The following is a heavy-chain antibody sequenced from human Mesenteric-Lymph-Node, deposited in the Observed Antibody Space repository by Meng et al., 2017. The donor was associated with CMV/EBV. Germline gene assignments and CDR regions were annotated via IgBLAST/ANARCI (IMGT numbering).Heavy chain of an antibody. CDR1: GGSFSGYY. V-gene: IGHV4-34*01. D-gene: IGHD3-10*01. CDR2: INHSGST. Sequence: SLTCAVYGGSFSGYYWSWIRQPPGKGLEWIGEINHSGSTNYTPSLKSRVTISVDTSKNQFSLKLSSVTAADTAVYYCARGGGSYYEDYWGQGTLVTVSS. CDR3: ARGGGSYYEDY. J-gene: IGHJ4*02.